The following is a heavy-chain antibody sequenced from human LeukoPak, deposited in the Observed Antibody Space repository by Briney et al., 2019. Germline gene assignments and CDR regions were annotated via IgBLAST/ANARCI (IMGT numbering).Heavy chain of an antibody. CDR2: IYSGGGT. D-gene: IGHD1-7*01. Sequence: GGSLRLSCAASGFTVSSNYMSWVRQAPGKGLERVSVIYSGGGTYYADSVKGRFTISRDNSKTTLYLHMNSLRVEDTAVYYCAKAVTGNYIKGFDYWGQGTLVTVSS. CDR3: AKAVTGNYIKGFDY. CDR1: GFTVSSNY. V-gene: IGHV3-53*01. J-gene: IGHJ4*02.